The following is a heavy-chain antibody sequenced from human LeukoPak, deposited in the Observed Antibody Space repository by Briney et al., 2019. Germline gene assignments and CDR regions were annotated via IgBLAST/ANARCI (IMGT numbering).Heavy chain of an antibody. J-gene: IGHJ5*02. D-gene: IGHD4-17*01. CDR2: TYYSGRT. V-gene: IGHV4-39*01. CDR1: GGSISSSSYY. CDR3: ARQTPTTDNWFDP. Sequence: PSATLSLTCTVSGGSISSSSYYWGWIRQPPGKGLERIGSTYYSGRTYYNPSLKSRVTISVDTSKNQFSLKLSSVTAADTAVYYCARQTPTTDNWFDPWGQGTLVTVSS.